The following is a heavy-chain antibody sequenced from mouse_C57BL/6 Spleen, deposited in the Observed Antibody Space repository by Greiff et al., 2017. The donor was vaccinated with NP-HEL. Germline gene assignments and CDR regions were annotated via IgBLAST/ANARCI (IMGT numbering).Heavy chain of an antibody. J-gene: IGHJ3*01. CDR3: ARWGSNHLFAY. D-gene: IGHD2-5*01. CDR2: INPNNGGT. V-gene: IGHV1-26*01. CDR1: GYTFTDYY. Sequence: EVQLQQSGPELVKPGASVKISCKASGYTFTDYYMNWVKQSHGKSLEWIGDINPNNGGTSYNQKFKGKATLTVDKSSSTAYMELRSLTSEDSAVYYCARWGSNHLFAYWGQGTLVTVSA.